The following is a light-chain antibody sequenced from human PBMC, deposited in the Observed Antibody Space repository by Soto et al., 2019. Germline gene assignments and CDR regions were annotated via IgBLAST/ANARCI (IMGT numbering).Light chain of an antibody. Sequence: DIQMTQSPSSLSASVGDRFTITCQASQNINNYLNWYQQKPGRAPKLLTYDASNLEAGVPSRFRGSGSGTDFTFTISRLQPEDIATYYCQQYENLPTFGQGTRLE. CDR3: QQYENLPT. CDR2: DAS. CDR1: QNINNY. J-gene: IGKJ5*01. V-gene: IGKV1-33*01.